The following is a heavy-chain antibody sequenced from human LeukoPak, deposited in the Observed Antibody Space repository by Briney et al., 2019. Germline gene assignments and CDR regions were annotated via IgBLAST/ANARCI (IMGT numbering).Heavy chain of an antibody. J-gene: IGHJ4*02. Sequence: PGRSLRLSCAASGFTFSTYGMHWVRQAPGKGPEWVAVISYDGSNKYYADSVKGRFTISRDNSKNMLYLQMNSLRAEDTAVYYCAKGWDTKSTSRSPFDYWGQGTLVTVSS. CDR3: AKGWDTKSTSRSPFDY. V-gene: IGHV3-30*18. CDR2: ISYDGSNK. CDR1: GFTFSTYG. D-gene: IGHD1-26*01.